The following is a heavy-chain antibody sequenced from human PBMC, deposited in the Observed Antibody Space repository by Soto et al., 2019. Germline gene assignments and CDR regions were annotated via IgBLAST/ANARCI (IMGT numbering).Heavy chain of an antibody. CDR2: IKSNTDGGTT. Sequence: GGSLRLSCAASGFTFSTYAMSWVRQAPGKGLEWVGRIKSNTDGGTTHYAAPVEGRFTISRDDSKNTLYLQMNSLKTEDTAVYYCYLRYFDWYPDYWGQGTLVTVSS. J-gene: IGHJ4*02. CDR3: YLRYFDWYPDY. V-gene: IGHV3-15*01. D-gene: IGHD3-9*01. CDR1: GFTFSTYA.